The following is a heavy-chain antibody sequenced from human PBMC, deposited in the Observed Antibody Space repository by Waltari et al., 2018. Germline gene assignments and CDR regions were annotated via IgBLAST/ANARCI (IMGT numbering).Heavy chain of an antibody. CDR2: IQEDGSEK. Sequence: EVQLVESGGGLVKPGGSLRLYCAASGFTFGRYWMSWVRQAPGKGLEWVANIQEDGSEKNYVDSGKGRFTISRDNAKNSLYLQMNSLRAEDTAVYFCARDNSSSWYFFDYWGQGTVVTVSA. V-gene: IGHV3-7*01. J-gene: IGHJ4*02. CDR3: ARDNSSSWYFFDY. D-gene: IGHD6-13*01. CDR1: GFTFGRYW.